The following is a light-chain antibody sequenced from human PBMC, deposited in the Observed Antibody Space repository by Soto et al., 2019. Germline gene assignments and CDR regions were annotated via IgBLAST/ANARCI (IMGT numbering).Light chain of an antibody. V-gene: IGKV3-11*01. CDR1: QSVSSY. J-gene: IGKJ1*01. Sequence: EIVFTQSPATLSLSPGERATLSCRASQSVSSYLAWYQQKPGQAPRLLIYDASNRATGIPARFSGSGSGTDFTLTISSLEPEDFAVYYCQQRSNRRTFGQGTKV. CDR2: DAS. CDR3: QQRSNRRT.